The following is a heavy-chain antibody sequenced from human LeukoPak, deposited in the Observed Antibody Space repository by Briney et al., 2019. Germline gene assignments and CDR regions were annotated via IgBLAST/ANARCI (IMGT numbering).Heavy chain of an antibody. D-gene: IGHD2-15*01. CDR3: ARDTDECSSSSCPLDAFDI. CDR2: ISGYNGNT. J-gene: IGHJ3*02. V-gene: IGHV1-18*01. CDR1: GYTFTIYV. Sequence: ASVKDSCKASGYTFTIYVISWVRQAPGQGLEWMGWISGYNGNTNHAQKLQGRFTMTTDTSTSTAYMELRSLRSDDTAVYYCARDTDECSSSSCPLDAFDIWGQGTMVTVSS.